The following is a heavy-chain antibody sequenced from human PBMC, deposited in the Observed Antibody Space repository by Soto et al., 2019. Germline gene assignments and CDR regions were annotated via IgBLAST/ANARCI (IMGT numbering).Heavy chain of an antibody. V-gene: IGHV3-30-3*01. CDR1: GFTFSSYA. J-gene: IGHJ6*02. Sequence: GGSLRLSCAASGFTFSSYAMHWVRQAPGKGLEWVAVISYDGSNKYYADSVKGRFTISRDNSKNTLYLQMNSLRAEDTAVYYCARDTYQPFTFTIARAHYYYGMDVWGQGTTVTVSS. CDR2: ISYDGSNK. D-gene: IGHD3-10*01. CDR3: ARDTYQPFTFTIARAHYYYGMDV.